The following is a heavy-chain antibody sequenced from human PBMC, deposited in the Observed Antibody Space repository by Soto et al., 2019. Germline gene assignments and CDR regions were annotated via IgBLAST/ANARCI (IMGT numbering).Heavy chain of an antibody. CDR1: GGSISSSFYY. CDR2: IYYTGNI. Sequence: PSETLSLTCDVSGGSISSSFYYWGWIRQPPGKDLEWIGTIYYTGNIYYNPSLKSRLSMSVDTSQNQFSLKLYSVAAADTSVYYCARWNSWFGGSYVDYWGPGTLVTVSS. CDR3: ARWNSWFGGSYVDY. V-gene: IGHV4-39*01. J-gene: IGHJ4*02. D-gene: IGHD1-26*01.